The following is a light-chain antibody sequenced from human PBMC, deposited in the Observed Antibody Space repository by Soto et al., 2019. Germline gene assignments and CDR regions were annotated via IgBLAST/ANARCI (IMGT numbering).Light chain of an antibody. CDR3: MQALRIPVT. CDR2: WGS. V-gene: IGKV2-28*01. J-gene: IGKJ1*01. Sequence: DIVMTQSPVSLPVTPVAAAYISCRSSHSLLRSDGDVYLLDWYLQRPGQSPQLLIYWGSHRASGVPDRFSGSGSGTDFTLKISRVEADDVGVYYCMQALRIPVTFGQGTRVEI. CDR1: HSLLRSDGDVY.